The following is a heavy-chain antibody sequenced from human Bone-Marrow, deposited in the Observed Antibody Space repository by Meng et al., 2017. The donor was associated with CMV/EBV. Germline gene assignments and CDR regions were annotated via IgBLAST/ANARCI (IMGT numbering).Heavy chain of an antibody. V-gene: IGHV4-34*01. CDR3: ARAGSSGYYSPFVY. CDR1: GGSLSGYS. CDR2: INHSGST. Sequence: VSGGSLSGYSWSWIRQPPGKGLEWIGEINHSGSTNYNPSLKSRVTISVDTSKNQFSLKLSSVTAADTAVYYCARAGSSGYYSPFVYWGQGTLVTVSS. D-gene: IGHD3-22*01. J-gene: IGHJ4*02.